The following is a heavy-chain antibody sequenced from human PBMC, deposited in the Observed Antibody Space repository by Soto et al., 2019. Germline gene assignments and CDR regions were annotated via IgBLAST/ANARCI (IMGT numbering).Heavy chain of an antibody. CDR1: GYSFTSYW. CDR3: ARLLAISADDAFDI. Sequence: GGGLKISGKGFGYSFTSYWIGWVRQMPGKGLEWMGIIYPGDSDTRYSPSFQGQVTISADKSISTAYLQWSSLKASDTAMYYCARLLAISADDAFDIWGQGTMVT. J-gene: IGHJ3*02. D-gene: IGHD3-9*01. CDR2: IYPGDSDT. V-gene: IGHV5-51*01.